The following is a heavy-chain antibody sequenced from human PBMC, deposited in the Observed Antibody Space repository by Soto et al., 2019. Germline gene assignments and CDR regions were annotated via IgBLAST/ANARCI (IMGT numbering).Heavy chain of an antibody. Sequence: QVQLVQSGAEVKKPGSLVKVSCKASGGTFSSYTISWVRQAPGQGLEWMGRIIPILGIANYAQKFQGRVTITADKSTSTAYMELSSLRSEDTAVYYCATTPTLAVAGTGGWFDPWGQGTLVTVSS. CDR2: IIPILGIA. D-gene: IGHD6-19*01. CDR1: GGTFSSYT. V-gene: IGHV1-69*02. J-gene: IGHJ5*02. CDR3: ATTPTLAVAGTGGWFDP.